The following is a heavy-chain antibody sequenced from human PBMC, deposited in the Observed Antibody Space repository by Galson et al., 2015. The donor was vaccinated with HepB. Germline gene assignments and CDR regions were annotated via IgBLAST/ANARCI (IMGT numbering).Heavy chain of an antibody. J-gene: IGHJ3*02. CDR3: ANLIAEYAGDPVDAFDI. CDR2: VDPEDGET. CDR1: GYTFTDYY. Sequence: VKVSCKVSGYTFTDYYMHWVQQAPGKGLEWMGLVDPEDGETIYAEKFQGRVTITADTSTDTAYMELSSLRSEDTAVYYCANLIAEYAGDPVDAFDIWGQGTMVTVSS. D-gene: IGHD2-2*01. V-gene: IGHV1-69-2*01.